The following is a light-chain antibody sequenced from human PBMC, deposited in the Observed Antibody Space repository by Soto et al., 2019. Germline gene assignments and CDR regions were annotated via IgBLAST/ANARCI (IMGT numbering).Light chain of an antibody. J-gene: IGKJ3*01. CDR2: DAS. CDR3: QQYNSYPFT. CDR1: QSISSW. V-gene: IGKV1-5*01. Sequence: DIQMTQSPSTLSASVGDRVTITCRASQSISSWLAWYQQKPGKAPKLLIYDASSLESGVPSRLSVSGSGTEFTLTISSLQPDDFATYYCQQYNSYPFTFGPGTKVDIK.